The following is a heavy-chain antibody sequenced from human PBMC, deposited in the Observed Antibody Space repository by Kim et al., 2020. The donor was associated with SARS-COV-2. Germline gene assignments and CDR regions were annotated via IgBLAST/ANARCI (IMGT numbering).Heavy chain of an antibody. D-gene: IGHD6-25*01. J-gene: IGHJ4*02. Sequence: RFTISRDNAKNSLYLQMNSLRAEDTAVYYCARDRMWGSATEYSSGDFDYWGQGTLVTVSS. CDR3: ARDRMWGSATEYSSGDFDY. V-gene: IGHV3-11*06.